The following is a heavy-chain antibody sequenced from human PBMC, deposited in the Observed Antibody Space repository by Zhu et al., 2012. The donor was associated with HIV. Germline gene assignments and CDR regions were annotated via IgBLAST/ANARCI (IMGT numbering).Heavy chain of an antibody. CDR3: ARAETYYYDSSGYYGYFDY. Sequence: QVQPQESGPGLVKPSETLSLTCTVSGGSISSHYWSWIRQPPGKGLEWIGYIYYSGSTNYNPSLKSRVTISVDTSKNQFSLKLSSVTAADTAVYYCARAETYYYDSSGYYGYFDYVGPGNPGHRLL. D-gene: IGHD3-22*01. CDR1: GGSISSHY. CDR2: IYYSGST. V-gene: IGHV4-59*11. J-gene: IGHJ4*02.